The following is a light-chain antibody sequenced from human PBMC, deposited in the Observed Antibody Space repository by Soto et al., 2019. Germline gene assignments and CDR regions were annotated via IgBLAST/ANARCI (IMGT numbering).Light chain of an antibody. CDR3: QQYGDLWT. J-gene: IGKJ1*01. Sequence: DIQMTQSPSTLSASVGDRVTITCRASQSVSGWLAWYQQKPGKAPKLLIYDASSLESGVPLRFSGSGSGTEFSLTISSLQADDSATYYCQQYGDLWTFAQGTK. CDR2: DAS. V-gene: IGKV1-5*01. CDR1: QSVSGW.